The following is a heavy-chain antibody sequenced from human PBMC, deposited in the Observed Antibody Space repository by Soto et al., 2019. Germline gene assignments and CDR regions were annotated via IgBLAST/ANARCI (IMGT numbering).Heavy chain of an antibody. CDR2: IWYDGSNK. Sequence: GGSLRLSCAASGFTFSSYGMHWVRQAPGKGLEWVAVIWYDGSNKYYADSVKGRFTISRDNSKNTLYLQMNSLRAEDTAVYYCARDRGLRFLEALGYGMDVWGQGTTVTVSS. CDR3: ARDRGLRFLEALGYGMDV. CDR1: GFTFSSYG. D-gene: IGHD3-3*01. V-gene: IGHV3-33*01. J-gene: IGHJ6*02.